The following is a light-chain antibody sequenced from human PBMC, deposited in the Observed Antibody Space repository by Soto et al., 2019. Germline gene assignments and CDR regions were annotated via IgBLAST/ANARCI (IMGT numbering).Light chain of an antibody. CDR1: QSVSSY. CDR3: QQRSNWPIT. J-gene: IGKJ5*01. Sequence: EIVLTQNTATLSLSPGERATLSCRASQSVSSYLAWYQQKPGQAPRLLIYDASNRATGIPARFSGSGSGTDFTLTISSLEPEDFAVYYCQQRSNWPITFGQGTRLEIK. CDR2: DAS. V-gene: IGKV3-11*01.